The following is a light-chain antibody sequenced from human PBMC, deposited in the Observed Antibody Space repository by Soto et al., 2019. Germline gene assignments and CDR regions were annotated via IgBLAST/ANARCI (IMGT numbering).Light chain of an antibody. CDR2: DAS. V-gene: IGKV3D-11*01. Sequence: EIVLTQFPATLSFSPGERATLSCRASQGVSSYLAWYQQKPGQAPRLLINDASNRATGIPARFSGSEPGTDFTLTISSLEPEDFADSGFTFGHGDKVDIK. CDR1: QGVSSY. J-gene: IGKJ3*01. CDR3: T.